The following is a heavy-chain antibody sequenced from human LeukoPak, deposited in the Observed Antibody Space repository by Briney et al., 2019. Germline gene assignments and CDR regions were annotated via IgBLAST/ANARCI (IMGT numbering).Heavy chain of an antibody. CDR3: VRRYSYGFYAFDI. V-gene: IGHV4-31*03. Sequence: SQTLSLTCTVSGGSISSGGYYWSWIRQHPGKGLEWIGYIYYSGSTYYNPSLKSRVTISVDTSKNQFSLKLSSVTAADTAAYYCVRRYSYGFYAFDIWGQGTMVTVSS. D-gene: IGHD5-18*01. CDR1: GGSISSGGYY. J-gene: IGHJ3*02. CDR2: IYYSGST.